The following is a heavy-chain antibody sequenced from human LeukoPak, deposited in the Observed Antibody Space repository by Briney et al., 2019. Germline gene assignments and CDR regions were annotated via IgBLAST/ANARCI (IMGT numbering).Heavy chain of an antibody. D-gene: IGHD3-9*01. Sequence: GSLRLSCAASGFTFSSYAMSWVRQAPGKGLEWVSTISGSGGSTYYADPVKGRFTISRDNSKNTLYLQMNSLRAEDTAVYYCAKDRDHFDWLLGWFDPWGQGTLVTVSS. CDR1: GFTFSSYA. V-gene: IGHV3-23*01. J-gene: IGHJ5*02. CDR3: AKDRDHFDWLLGWFDP. CDR2: ISGSGGST.